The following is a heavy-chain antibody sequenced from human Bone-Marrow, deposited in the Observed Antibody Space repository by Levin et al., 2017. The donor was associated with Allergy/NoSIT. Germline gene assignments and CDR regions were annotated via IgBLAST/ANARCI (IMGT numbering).Heavy chain of an antibody. CDR2: ISWDGGTT. CDR1: GFRFDDFA. V-gene: IGHV3-43D*03. D-gene: IGHD2-15*01. CDR3: TKDGNVGYYSYWFDP. J-gene: IGHJ5*02. Sequence: GGSLRLSCAASGFRFDDFAMHWVRQTPGKGLEWVALISWDGGTTYYADSVKGRFTVSRDNSSNSLYLQMDSLRAEDAAVYFCTKDGNVGYYSYWFDPWGQGTLVTVSS.